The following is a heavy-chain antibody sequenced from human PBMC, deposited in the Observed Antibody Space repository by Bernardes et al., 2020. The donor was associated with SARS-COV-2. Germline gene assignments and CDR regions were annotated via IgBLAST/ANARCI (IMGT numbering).Heavy chain of an antibody. Sequence: SGPTLVKPTQTLTLTCTFSGFSLTTSGVAVGWIRQPPGKALEWLALIYWDDDKRYSPSLKSRLTITKDTSKNQVVLTMTNMDPVDTATYYCAHRRGGVAGTVSFGYWGQRTLITVSS. D-gene: IGHD6-19*01. CDR3: AHRRGGVAGTVSFGY. J-gene: IGHJ4*02. CDR1: GFSLTTSGVA. V-gene: IGHV2-5*02. CDR2: IYWDDDK.